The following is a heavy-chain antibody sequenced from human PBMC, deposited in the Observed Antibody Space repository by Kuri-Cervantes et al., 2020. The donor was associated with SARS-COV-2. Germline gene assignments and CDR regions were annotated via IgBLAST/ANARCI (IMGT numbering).Heavy chain of an antibody. Sequence: SETLSLTCTVSGGSISSSSYYWGWIRQPPGKGLEWIGSIYHSGSTYYNPSLKSRVTISVDTSKNQFSLKLSSVTAADTAVYYCARTHAGLSPYYFDYWGQGTLVTVSP. D-gene: IGHD2-8*01. J-gene: IGHJ4*02. CDR1: GGSISSSSYY. V-gene: IGHV4-39*07. CDR3: ARTHAGLSPYYFDY. CDR2: IYHSGST.